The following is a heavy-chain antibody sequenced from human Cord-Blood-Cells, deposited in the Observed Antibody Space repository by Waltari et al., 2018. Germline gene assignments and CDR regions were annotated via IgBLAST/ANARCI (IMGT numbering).Heavy chain of an antibody. J-gene: IGHJ4*02. CDR2: IYPGNYDT. CDR1: GYSFTLYW. D-gene: IGHD5-12*01. Sequence: VQLVQSGAEEKKPVGSPKISCRGSGYSFTLYWIGGVRHMPGKGLVWRGIIYPGNYDTRYSPSCQGQVTISADKSISTAYLQWSILKASETAMYYCARDLDGYNDYWGQGTLVTVSS. CDR3: ARDLDGYNDY. V-gene: IGHV5-51*01.